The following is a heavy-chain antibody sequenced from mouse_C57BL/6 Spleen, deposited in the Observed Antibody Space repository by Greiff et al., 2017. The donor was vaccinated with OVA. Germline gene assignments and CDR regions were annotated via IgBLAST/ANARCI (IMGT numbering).Heavy chain of an antibody. V-gene: IGHV5-16*01. CDR3: SRDSYSNYGYFEV. J-gene: IGHJ1*03. D-gene: IGHD2-5*01. CDR2: INYDGSST. Sequence: EVMLVESEGGLVQPGSSMKLSCTASGFTFSDYYMAWVRQAPEKGLEWVANINYDGSSTYYLDSLKSRFIISRDNAKNILYLQMSSLKSEDTATYYCSRDSYSNYGYFEVWGTATTVTVYS. CDR1: GFTFSDYY.